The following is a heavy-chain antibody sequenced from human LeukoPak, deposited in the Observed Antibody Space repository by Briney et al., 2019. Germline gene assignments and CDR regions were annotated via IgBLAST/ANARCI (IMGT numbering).Heavy chain of an antibody. D-gene: IGHD3-10*01. CDR3: TTVGSAFGELSDGMDV. V-gene: IGHV3-15*01. J-gene: IGHJ6*04. CDR1: GFTFSNAW. CDR2: IKSKTDGGTT. Sequence: PGGSLRLSCAASGFTFSNAWMSWVRRAPGKGLEWVGRIKSKTDGGTTDYAAPVKGRFTISRDDSKNTLYLQMNSLKTEDTAVYYCTTVGSAFGELSDGMDVWGKGTTVTVSS.